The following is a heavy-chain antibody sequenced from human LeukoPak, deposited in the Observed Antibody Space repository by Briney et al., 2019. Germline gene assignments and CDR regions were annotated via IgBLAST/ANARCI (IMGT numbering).Heavy chain of an antibody. V-gene: IGHV3-74*01. J-gene: IGHJ4*02. D-gene: IGHD5/OR15-5a*01. CDR1: GFTFRTHR. CDR3: VRGDLRLPRSTPDC. CDR2: INADGSST. Sequence: GGSLRLSCAASGFTFRTHRMHWVRQAPGKGLVWVSRINADGSSTTYADSVKGRFTISRDNAKNSLYLQMNSLRAEDTAVYYCVRGDLRLPRSTPDCWGQGTLVTVSS.